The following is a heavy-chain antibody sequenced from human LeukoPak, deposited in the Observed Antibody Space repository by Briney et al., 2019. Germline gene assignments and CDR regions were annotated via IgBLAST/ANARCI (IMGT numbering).Heavy chain of an antibody. Sequence: EASVTVSCKVSGYTLTELSMHWVRQAPGKGLEWMGGFDPEDGETIYAQKFQGRVTTTEDTSTDTAYMELSSLRSEDTAVYYCATDLGSSWPSRGDYWGQGTLVTVSS. D-gene: IGHD6-13*01. CDR1: GYTLTELS. J-gene: IGHJ4*02. CDR2: FDPEDGET. CDR3: ATDLGSSWPSRGDY. V-gene: IGHV1-24*01.